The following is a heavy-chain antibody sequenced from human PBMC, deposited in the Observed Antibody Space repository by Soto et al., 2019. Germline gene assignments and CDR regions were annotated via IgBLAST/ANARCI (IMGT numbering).Heavy chain of an antibody. CDR2: ISDYNGNT. J-gene: IGHJ6*02. CDR1: GYTFNTHG. V-gene: IGHV1-18*01. Sequence: QAQLVQSGADVKKPGASVKVSCKAPGYTFNTHGLSWVRQAPGQGLEWGGWISDYNGNTKSAQKFQGRVSMTTDTPTSTAYLELRSLTFDDSAIYYCARDGGLAPRYGLDVWGQGTAVTVSS. CDR3: ARDGGLAPRYGLDV. D-gene: IGHD3-16*01.